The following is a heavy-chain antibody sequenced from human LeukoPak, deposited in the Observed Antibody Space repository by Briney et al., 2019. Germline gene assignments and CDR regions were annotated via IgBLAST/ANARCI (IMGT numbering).Heavy chain of an antibody. V-gene: IGHV3-74*01. Sequence: GGSLRLSCAASGFTFSNYWMHWVRQTPGKGLVWVSHIKSDGSRATYAASVKGRFTISRDNAKNTLYLQMNSLRAEDTAVYYCARVPRRIAARPPFDYWGQGTLVTVSS. CDR1: GFTFSNYW. CDR3: ARVPRRIAARPPFDY. J-gene: IGHJ4*02. CDR2: IKSDGSRA. D-gene: IGHD6-6*01.